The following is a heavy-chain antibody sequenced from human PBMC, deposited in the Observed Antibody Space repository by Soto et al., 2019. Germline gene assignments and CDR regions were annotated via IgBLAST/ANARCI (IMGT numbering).Heavy chain of an antibody. J-gene: IGHJ6*02. CDR3: ARYYYDSSGYFWYYGMDV. Sequence: SCKASGGTFSSYAISWVRQAPGQGLEWMGGIIPIFGTANYAQKFQGRVTITADKSTSTAYMELSSLRSEDTAVYYCARYYYDSSGYFWYYGMDVWGQGTTVTVSS. V-gene: IGHV1-69*06. CDR2: IIPIFGTA. CDR1: GGTFSSYA. D-gene: IGHD3-22*01.